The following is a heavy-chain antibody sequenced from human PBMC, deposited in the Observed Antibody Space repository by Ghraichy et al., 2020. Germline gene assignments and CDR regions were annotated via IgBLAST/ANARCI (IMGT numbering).Heavy chain of an antibody. J-gene: IGHJ4*02. D-gene: IGHD3-22*01. CDR1: GFTFSSYA. CDR3: AKYYYDSSGYSRRQGFDH. V-gene: IGHV3-23*01. CDR2: ITGSGAST. Sequence: GGSLRLSCAASGFTFSSYAMSWVRQAPGKGLEWVSSITGSGASTYYADSVKGHFTISRDNSKNTLDLQMNSLRAEDTAVYYCAKYYYDSSGYSRRQGFDHWGQGTLVTVSS.